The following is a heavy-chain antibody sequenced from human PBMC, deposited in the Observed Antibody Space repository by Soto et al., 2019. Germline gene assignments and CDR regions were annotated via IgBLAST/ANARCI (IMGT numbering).Heavy chain of an antibody. D-gene: IGHD3-16*01. Sequence: PGGSLRLSCAASGFTFSSYGMHWVRQAPGKGLEWVAVIWYDGSNKYYADSVKGRFTISRDNSKNTLYLQMNSLRAEDTAVYYCARSAFGGVTMGKDAFDIWGQGTMVTVSS. CDR3: ARSAFGGVTMGKDAFDI. CDR2: IWYDGSNK. J-gene: IGHJ3*02. V-gene: IGHV3-33*01. CDR1: GFTFSSYG.